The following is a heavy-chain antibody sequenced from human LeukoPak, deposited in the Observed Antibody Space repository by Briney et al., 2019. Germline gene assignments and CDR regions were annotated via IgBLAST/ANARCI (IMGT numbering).Heavy chain of an antibody. CDR3: ARVRDYGDFFDY. J-gene: IGHJ4*02. V-gene: IGHV3-15*01. Sequence: GGSLRLSCAASGFTFSNAWMSWVRQAPGKGLEWVGRIKSKTDGGTTDYAAPVKGRFTISRDDSKNSLYLQMNSLKTEDTAVYYCARVRDYGDFFDYWGQGTLVTVSS. D-gene: IGHD4-17*01. CDR2: IKSKTDGGTT. CDR1: GFTFSNAW.